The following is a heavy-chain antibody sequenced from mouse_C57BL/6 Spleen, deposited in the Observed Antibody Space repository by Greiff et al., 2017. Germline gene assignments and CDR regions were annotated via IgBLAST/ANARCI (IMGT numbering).Heavy chain of an antibody. J-gene: IGHJ3*01. CDR2: LDPSDSYT. V-gene: IGHV1-50*01. D-gene: IGHD2-4*01. CDR3: VLYYDYDRGFAY. CDR1: GYTFTSYW. Sequence: QVQLQQPGAELVKPGASVKLSCKASGYTFTSYWMQWVRQRPGHGLEWIGELDPSDSYTNYNQKFKGKATLTVDTSSSTAYMQLSSLTSEDSAVYDCVLYYDYDRGFAYWGQGTLVTVSA.